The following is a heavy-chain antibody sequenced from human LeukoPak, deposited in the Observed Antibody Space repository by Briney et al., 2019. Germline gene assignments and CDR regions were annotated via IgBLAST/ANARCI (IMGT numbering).Heavy chain of an antibody. J-gene: IGHJ2*01. CDR1: GFTVSSNY. CDR3: ARLDSRATSIYFDL. CDR2: IKQDGSEK. D-gene: IGHD3-22*01. Sequence: GGSLRLSCAASGFTVSSNYMSWVRQAPGKGLEWVANIKQDGSEKYYVDSVKGRFTISRDNAKKSLYLQMNSLRAEDTAVYYCARLDSRATSIYFDLWGRGTLVTVSS. V-gene: IGHV3-7*01.